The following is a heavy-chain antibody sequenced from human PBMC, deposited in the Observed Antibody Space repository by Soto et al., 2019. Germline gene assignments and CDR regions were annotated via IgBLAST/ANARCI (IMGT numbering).Heavy chain of an antibody. CDR1: GFTFNNYA. Sequence: GGSLRLSCAASGFTFNNYAMNWVRQAPGKGLEWVATISATGGSTYYADSVKGRFTISRDNSKNTLYLQMNGLRVEDTAVYYCTKDRLAGNFDYWGQGTQVTVSS. CDR2: ISATGGST. CDR3: TKDRLAGNFDY. V-gene: IGHV3-23*01. J-gene: IGHJ4*02.